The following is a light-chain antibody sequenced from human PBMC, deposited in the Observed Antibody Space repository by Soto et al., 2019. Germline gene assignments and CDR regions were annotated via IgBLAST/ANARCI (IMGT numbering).Light chain of an antibody. Sequence: VLTQSPATIALSPCQISTLSCRASKSVDFHLAWYKQKPGQAPRLPIYDASVRATGTPARLSGSGSGTAFTLTISSLEPEDSALYYCQQRSNWPTFGQGTRLEIK. J-gene: IGKJ5*01. CDR2: DAS. CDR3: QQRSNWPT. CDR1: KSVDFH. V-gene: IGKV3-11*01.